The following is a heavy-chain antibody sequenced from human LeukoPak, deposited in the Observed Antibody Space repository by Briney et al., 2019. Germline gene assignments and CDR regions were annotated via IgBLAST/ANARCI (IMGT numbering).Heavy chain of an antibody. CDR3: ARDDIVVALNSHDAFDI. CDR1: GYTFTSYD. CDR2: INPSGGST. D-gene: IGHD2-21*01. V-gene: IGHV1-46*01. Sequence: ASVKVSCKASGYTFTSYDMHWVRQAPGQGLEWMGIINPSGGSTSYAQKFQGRVTMTRDTSTSTVYMELSSLRSEDTAVYYCARDDIVVALNSHDAFDIWGQGTMVTVSS. J-gene: IGHJ3*02.